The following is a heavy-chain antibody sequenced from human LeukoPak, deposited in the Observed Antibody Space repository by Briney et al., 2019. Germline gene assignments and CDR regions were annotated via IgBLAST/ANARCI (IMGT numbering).Heavy chain of an antibody. CDR2: ISAYNGNT. D-gene: IGHD6-19*01. CDR3: ARDGARSSGWYSGALDI. CDR1: GYTFTSYG. Sequence: ASVKVSCKASGYTFTSYGISWVRQAPGQGLEWMGWISAYNGNTNYAQKLQGRVTMTTDTSTSTAYMELRSLRSDDTAVYYCARDGARSSGWYSGALDIWGQGTMLTVSS. J-gene: IGHJ3*02. V-gene: IGHV1-18*01.